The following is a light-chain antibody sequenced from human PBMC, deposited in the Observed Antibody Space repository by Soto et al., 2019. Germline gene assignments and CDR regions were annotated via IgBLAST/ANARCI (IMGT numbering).Light chain of an antibody. Sequence: QSVLTQPPSVSEVPRQTVTISCSGSSSNIGNNAVTWYQMVPGKPPKLLIYYNDVLPAGISDRFSASKSGTSASLAISGLQSEDEADYYCATWDDSLHGHVFGGGTKLTVL. CDR2: YND. V-gene: IGLV1-36*01. CDR3: ATWDDSLHGHV. CDR1: SSNIGNNA. J-gene: IGLJ3*02.